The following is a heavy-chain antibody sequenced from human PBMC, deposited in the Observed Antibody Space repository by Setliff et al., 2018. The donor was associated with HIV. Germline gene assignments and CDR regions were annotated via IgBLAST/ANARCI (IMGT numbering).Heavy chain of an antibody. CDR2: ISGYSGHT. D-gene: IGHD6-13*01. CDR3: AREHSTTWPYFDF. V-gene: IGHV1-18*01. J-gene: IGHJ4*02. Sequence: ASVKVSCKTSGGTLSNYAITWVRQAPGQGLEWMGWISGYSGHTSCAQKIQGRVTMTTDTSTSTAYMELRSLRSDDTAVCFCAREHSTTWPYFDFWGQGTLVTVSS. CDR1: GGTLSNYA.